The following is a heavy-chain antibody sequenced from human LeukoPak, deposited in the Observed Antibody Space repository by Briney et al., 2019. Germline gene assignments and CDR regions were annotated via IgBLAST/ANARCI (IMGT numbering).Heavy chain of an antibody. CDR1: GFTFSKSW. Sequence: GGSLRLSCAASGFTFSKSWVHWVRQAPGKRLEWLAPIKQDGSDEFYLDSVKGRFTISRDNAKNSLYLQMSNLRDDDTSIYYCARGVRGLSQYDAFDIWGQGTMVTVSS. CDR3: ARGVRGLSQYDAFDI. J-gene: IGHJ3*02. CDR2: IKQDGSDE. D-gene: IGHD3-10*01. V-gene: IGHV3-7*01.